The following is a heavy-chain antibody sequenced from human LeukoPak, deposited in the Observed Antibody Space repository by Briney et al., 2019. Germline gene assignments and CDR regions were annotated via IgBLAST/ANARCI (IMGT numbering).Heavy chain of an antibody. J-gene: IGHJ4*02. CDR3: ASIDGRIAAAGSRFDY. CDR1: GFTFSSYA. Sequence: GGSLRLSCAASGFTFSSYAMSWVRQAPGKGLEWVSAISGSGGSTYYADSVKGRFTISRDNSKNTLYLQMNSLRAEDTAVYYCASIDGRIAAAGSRFDYWGQGTLVTVSS. V-gene: IGHV3-23*01. CDR2: ISGSGGST. D-gene: IGHD6-13*01.